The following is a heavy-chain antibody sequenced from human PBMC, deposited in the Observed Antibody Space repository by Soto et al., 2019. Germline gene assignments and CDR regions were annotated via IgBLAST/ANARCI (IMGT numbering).Heavy chain of an antibody. CDR1: GFTFRSYA. D-gene: IGHD3-22*01. Sequence: PGGSLRLSCGASGFTFRSYAMHWVRQTPGKGLEWVAVISYDGSNKHYADSVKGRFSISRDNSKNMLYLQMDSLSTEDTAVYYCVRSMIIVARLIGLDYWGQGTLVTVSS. J-gene: IGHJ4*02. CDR3: VRSMIIVARLIGLDY. CDR2: ISYDGSNK. V-gene: IGHV3-30-3*01.